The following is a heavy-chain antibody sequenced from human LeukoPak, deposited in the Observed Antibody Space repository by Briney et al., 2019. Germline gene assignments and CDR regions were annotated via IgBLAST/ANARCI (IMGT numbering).Heavy chain of an antibody. CDR2: IYSGGST. CDR3: ARGYRSGGSCYFFDY. J-gene: IGHJ4*02. D-gene: IGHD2-15*01. CDR1: GFTVSSKY. V-gene: IGHV3-53*01. Sequence: PGGSLRLSCAASGFTVSSKYMSWVRQAPGKGLEWVSVIYSGGSTDYADSVKGRFTISRDSSKNMLYLQMNSQRPEDTAVYYCARGYRSGGSCYFFDYWGQGTLVTVSS.